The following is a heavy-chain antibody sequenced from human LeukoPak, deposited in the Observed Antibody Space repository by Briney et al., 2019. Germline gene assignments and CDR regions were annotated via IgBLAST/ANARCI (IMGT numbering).Heavy chain of an antibody. CDR2: IYYSGST. J-gene: IGHJ4*02. D-gene: IGHD3-22*01. CDR3: ARDTSGYRRGSSDY. CDR1: GGSINSYY. Sequence: PSETLSLTCTVSGGSINSYYWSWVRQPPGKGLEWIGCIYYSGSTNYNPSLKSRVTISLDTSNNQFSLKLSSVTAADTAVYYCARDTSGYRRGSSDYWGQGTLVTVSS. V-gene: IGHV4-59*01.